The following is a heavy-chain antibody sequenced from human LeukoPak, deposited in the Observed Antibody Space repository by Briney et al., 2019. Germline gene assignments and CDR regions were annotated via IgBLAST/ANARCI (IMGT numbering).Heavy chain of an antibody. V-gene: IGHV4-39*02. CDR3: ARDPLSIYCSGGSCYSWYFDL. CDR2: IYYSGST. CDR1: GGSISSGSYY. Sequence: PSQTLSLTCTVSGGSISSGSYYWSWIRQPAGKGLEWIGSIYYSGSTYYNPSLKSRVTISVDTSKNQFSLKLSSVTAADTAVYYCARDPLSIYCSGGSCYSWYFDLWGRGTLVTVSS. J-gene: IGHJ2*01. D-gene: IGHD2-15*01.